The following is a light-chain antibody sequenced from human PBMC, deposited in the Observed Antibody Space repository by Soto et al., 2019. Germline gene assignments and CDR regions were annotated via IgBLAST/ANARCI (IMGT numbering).Light chain of an antibody. CDR1: ESVATSY. J-gene: IGKJ1*01. Sequence: DIVMTQSPATLSVSPGERDTLSCRASESVATSYLAWYQNRPGQAPRLVIYGASSRATGIPDRFSGRGSGTDFNLTISRLETEDFAVYDCQQYGSSTWAFGPGTKVDIK. V-gene: IGKV3-20*01. CDR3: QQYGSSTWA. CDR2: GAS.